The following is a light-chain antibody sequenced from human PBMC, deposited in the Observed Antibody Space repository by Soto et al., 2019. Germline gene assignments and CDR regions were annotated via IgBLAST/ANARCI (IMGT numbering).Light chain of an antibody. CDR1: QSVSSY. CDR2: DAS. V-gene: IGKV3-11*01. CDR3: QQRSNWPPWT. J-gene: IGKJ1*01. Sequence: EIVLTQSPATLSLSPGERATLSCRASQSVSSYLACYQQKPGQAPRLLIYDASNRATGIPARFSGSGSGTDFTLTISSLEPEDFAVYYCQQRSNWPPWTFGQGNKVEIK.